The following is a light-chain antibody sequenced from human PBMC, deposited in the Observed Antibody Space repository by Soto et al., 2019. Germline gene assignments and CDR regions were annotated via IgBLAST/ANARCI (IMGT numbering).Light chain of an antibody. CDR2: AAS. CDR1: QGIRTE. J-gene: IGKJ1*01. CDR3: LQDYDYPPT. Sequence: TQMTQSPSSLSASVGDRVTIACRASQGIRTELGWYQQKAGEAPKLLIYAASTLQSGVPPRFSGSGSGTDCTLTISSLQPEDFATYYCLQDYDYPPTFGQGTKVEMK. V-gene: IGKV1-6*01.